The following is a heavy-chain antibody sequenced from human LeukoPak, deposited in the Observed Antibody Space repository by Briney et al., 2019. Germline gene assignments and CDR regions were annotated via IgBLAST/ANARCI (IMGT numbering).Heavy chain of an antibody. CDR3: ARWALERIHFDY. V-gene: IGHV4-30-4*01. CDR1: GGSISSGDYY. Sequence: SETLSLTCTVSGGSISSGDYYWSWIRQPPGKGLEWIGYIYYSGSTYYNPSLKSRVTISVDTSKNQFSLKLNSVTAADTAVYYCARWALERIHFDYWGQGTLVTVSS. J-gene: IGHJ4*02. D-gene: IGHD1-1*01. CDR2: IYYSGST.